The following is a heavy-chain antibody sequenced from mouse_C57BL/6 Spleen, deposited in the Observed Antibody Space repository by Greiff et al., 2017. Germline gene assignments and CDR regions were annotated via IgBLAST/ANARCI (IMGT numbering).Heavy chain of an antibody. CDR2: INPSSGYT. CDR3: AREDYGSSTYYYAMDC. V-gene: IGHV1-4*01. J-gene: IGHJ4*01. D-gene: IGHD1-1*01. CDR1: GYTFTSYT. Sequence: VQLQQSGAELARPGASVKMSCKASGYTFTSYTMHWVQQRPGQGLEWIGYINPSSGYTKSNQKFKYKATLTADKSSSTAYMQLSSLTSEDSSCYYCAREDYGSSTYYYAMDCWGQGTSVTVSS.